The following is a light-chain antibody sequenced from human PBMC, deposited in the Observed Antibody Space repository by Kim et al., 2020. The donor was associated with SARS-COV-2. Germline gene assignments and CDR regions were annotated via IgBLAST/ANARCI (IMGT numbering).Light chain of an antibody. CDR1: QSIRSW. CDR3: QQYNSHSPSWT. Sequence: VGDRVTITCRASQSIRSWLAWYQQKPGKAPKVLIYDASSLESGVPSSFSGSGSGTEFTLTISSLQPDDFATYYCQQYNSHSPSWTFGQGTKVDIK. J-gene: IGKJ1*01. V-gene: IGKV1-5*01. CDR2: DAS.